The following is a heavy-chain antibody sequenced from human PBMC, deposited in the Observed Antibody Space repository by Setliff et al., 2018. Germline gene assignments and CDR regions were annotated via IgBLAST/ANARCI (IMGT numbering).Heavy chain of an antibody. Sequence: LRLSCAASGFTFSTYRMHWVRQAPGKGLEWVAVIWDDGGNKYHANSVKGRFTISRDNSKNTLYLQMNSLRPEDTAVYYCARTCSGSGCYAGLESWGQGTPVTVSS. V-gene: IGHV3-33*08. CDR2: IWDDGGNK. CDR3: ARTCSGSGCYAGLES. CDR1: GFTFSTYR. J-gene: IGHJ4*02. D-gene: IGHD2-15*01.